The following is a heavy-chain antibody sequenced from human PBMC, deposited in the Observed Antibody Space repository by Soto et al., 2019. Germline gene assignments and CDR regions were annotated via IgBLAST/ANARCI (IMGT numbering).Heavy chain of an antibody. Sequence: ASVKVSCKASGYTFTSYGISWVRQATGQGHEWMGWISDYNGNTNYAQKLQGRVTMTTDTSTSTAYMALRSLRSDDTAVYYCARALENIVVVPAAPTYYYYGMDVWGQGTTVTVSS. J-gene: IGHJ6*02. CDR1: GYTFTSYG. CDR2: ISDYNGNT. CDR3: ARALENIVVVPAAPTYYYYGMDV. D-gene: IGHD2-2*01. V-gene: IGHV1-18*04.